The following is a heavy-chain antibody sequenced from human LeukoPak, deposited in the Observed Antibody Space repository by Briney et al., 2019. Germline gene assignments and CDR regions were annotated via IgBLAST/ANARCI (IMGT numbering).Heavy chain of an antibody. D-gene: IGHD3-22*01. V-gene: IGHV4-30-4*08. Sequence: PSETLSLTCTVSGGSISSSSYYWSWIRQPPGKGLEWIGYTYYSGSTYYNPSLKSRVTISLDRSKNQFSLKLSSVTAADTAVYYCARESGYYSPYDFWGQGTLVTVSS. J-gene: IGHJ4*02. CDR3: ARESGYYSPYDF. CDR2: TYYSGST. CDR1: GGSISSSSYY.